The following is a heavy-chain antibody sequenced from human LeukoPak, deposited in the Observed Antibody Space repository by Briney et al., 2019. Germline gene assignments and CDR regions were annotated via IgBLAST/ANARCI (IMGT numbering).Heavy chain of an antibody. J-gene: IGHJ6*03. D-gene: IGHD6-13*01. V-gene: IGHV1-8*01. CDR2: MNPKSGNT. Sequence: ASVSVSCKASGYTFTSYDINWVRQAPGQGLEWMGWMNPKSGNTDYAQTFKGRVTMTRNTSISTRYMDLSSLRSEDTAGYYCARGSRGAAGFYYYYYYMDVWGKGTTVTISS. CDR3: ARGSRGAAGFYYYYYYMDV. CDR1: GYTFTSYD.